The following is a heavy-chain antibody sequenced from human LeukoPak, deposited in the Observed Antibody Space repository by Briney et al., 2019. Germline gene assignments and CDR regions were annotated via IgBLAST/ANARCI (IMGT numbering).Heavy chain of an antibody. V-gene: IGHV3-23*01. CDR3: AKREGGEHFDY. Sequence: PGGSLRLSCAASGFAFTNSAMNWVRQAPGKGLEWVSGISGSDGGTNYADSVKGRFTISRDNSKNTLYLQMNSLRAEDTAVYYCAKREGGEHFDYWGQGTLVTVSS. J-gene: IGHJ4*02. D-gene: IGHD2-21*01. CDR2: ISGSDGGT. CDR1: GFAFTNSA.